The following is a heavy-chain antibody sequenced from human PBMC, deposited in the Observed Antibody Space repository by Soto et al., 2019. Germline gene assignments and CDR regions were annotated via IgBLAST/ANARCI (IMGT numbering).Heavy chain of an antibody. D-gene: IGHD1-7*01. CDR1: GYTFTGYY. CDR3: XXXXNYAHYYYXXXDV. J-gene: IGHJ6*02. CDR2: INPNSGGT. V-gene: IGHV1-2*02. Sequence: QVQLVQSGAEVKKPGASVKVSCKASGYTFTGYYMHWVRQAPGQGLEWMGWINPNSGGTNYAQKXXXRVXXXXXXSISTAXMEXXXXXXXXXXXXXXXXXXNYAHYYYXXXDVWGXXTT.